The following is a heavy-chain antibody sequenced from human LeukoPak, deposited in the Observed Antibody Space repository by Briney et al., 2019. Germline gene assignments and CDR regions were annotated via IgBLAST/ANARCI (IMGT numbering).Heavy chain of an antibody. J-gene: IGHJ2*01. Sequence: GGSLRLSCAASGFSFSSYAMSWVRQAPGKGLEWVANIKQDGSEKYYVDSVKGRFTISRDNAKNSLYLQMNSLRAEDTAVYYCASFYDWYFDLWGRGTLVTVSS. D-gene: IGHD3-16*01. CDR1: GFSFSSYA. V-gene: IGHV3-7*03. CDR2: IKQDGSEK. CDR3: ASFYDWYFDL.